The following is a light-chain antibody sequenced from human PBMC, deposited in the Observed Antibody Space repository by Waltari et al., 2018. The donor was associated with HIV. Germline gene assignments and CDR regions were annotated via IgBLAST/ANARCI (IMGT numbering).Light chain of an antibody. J-gene: IGLJ1*01. Sequence: QSALTQPASVSGSPGQSITISCTGTSSYAGGYNYVSWYQQHPGKAPKLMIYDVSNRPSGVSNRFSGSKSGNTASLTISGLQAEDEADYYCSSYTSSSTLVFGTGTKVTVL. CDR3: SSYTSSSTLV. V-gene: IGLV2-14*03. CDR2: DVS. CDR1: SSYAGGYNY.